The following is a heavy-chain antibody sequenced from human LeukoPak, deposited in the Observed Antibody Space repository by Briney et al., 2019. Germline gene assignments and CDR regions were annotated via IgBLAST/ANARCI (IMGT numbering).Heavy chain of an antibody. Sequence: SETLSLTCTVSGGSISSSTYYWGWIRQPPGKGLEWIGSIDYSGSTYYNPSLKSRVTISVDTSKNQFSLKLSSVTAADTAVYYCARRSGSYLVYYFDYWGQGTLVTVSS. CDR2: IDYSGST. V-gene: IGHV4-39*01. J-gene: IGHJ4*02. CDR3: ARRSGSYLVYYFDY. D-gene: IGHD3-10*01. CDR1: GGSISSSTYY.